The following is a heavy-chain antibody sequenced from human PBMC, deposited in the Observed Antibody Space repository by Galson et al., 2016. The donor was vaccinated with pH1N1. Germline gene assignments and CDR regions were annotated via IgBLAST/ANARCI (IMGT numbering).Heavy chain of an antibody. CDR3: ARNPWDSSGLNYFDS. Sequence: TLSLTCTVSGGSVRSGGHYWSWIRQLPGKGLEWIGFIYYIGSTGYNPSLKSRVSMSLDTSKKQFSLNLITVTAADTAVYYCARNPWDSSGLNYFDSWGQGILASVSS. V-gene: IGHV4-31*03. CDR1: GGSVRSGGHY. J-gene: IGHJ4*02. CDR2: IYYIGST. D-gene: IGHD3-22*01.